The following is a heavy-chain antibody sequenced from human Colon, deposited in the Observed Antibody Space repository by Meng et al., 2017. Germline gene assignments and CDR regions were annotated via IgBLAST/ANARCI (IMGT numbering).Heavy chain of an antibody. D-gene: IGHD3-10*01. J-gene: IGHJ4*02. CDR2: ISAYNGNT. CDR3: ARGEWFGEFDY. V-gene: IGHV1-18*01. CDR1: GHTFSRSG. Sequence: ASVKVSCKASGHTFSRSGVNWVRQAPGQGLEWMGWISAYNGNTKYAQTLQGRVTPTIDASTSTAYMDLRSLISDDTAVYYCARGEWFGEFDYWGQGTLVTVSS.